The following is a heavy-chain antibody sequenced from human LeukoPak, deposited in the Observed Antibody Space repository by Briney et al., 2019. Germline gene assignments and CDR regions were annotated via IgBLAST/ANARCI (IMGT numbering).Heavy chain of an antibody. J-gene: IGHJ4*02. CDR3: AAVAGTHFDY. CDR2: ISAYNGNT. V-gene: IGHV1-18*01. D-gene: IGHD6-19*01. CDR1: GYTFTSYG. Sequence: GASVKVSCKASGYTFTSYGISWVRQAPGQGLEWMGWISAYNGNTNYAQKLQGRVTMTTDTSTSTAYMELRSLSSDDTAMYYCAAVAGTHFDYWGQGTLVTVSS.